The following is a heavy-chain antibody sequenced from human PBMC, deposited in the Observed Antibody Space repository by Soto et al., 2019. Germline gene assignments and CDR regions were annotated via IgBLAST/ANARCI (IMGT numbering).Heavy chain of an antibody. Sequence: GGSLRLSCAASGFTFSDYYISWIRQAPGKGLEWVSYISSSGTIIYHADPVKGRFTISRDNAKNSLFLQMNSLRAEDTAVYYCARGKSILYRMDVCGQGTTVTV. CDR3: ARGKSILYRMDV. V-gene: IGHV3-11*01. CDR2: ISSSGTII. CDR1: GFTFSDYY. J-gene: IGHJ6*02. D-gene: IGHD2-15*01.